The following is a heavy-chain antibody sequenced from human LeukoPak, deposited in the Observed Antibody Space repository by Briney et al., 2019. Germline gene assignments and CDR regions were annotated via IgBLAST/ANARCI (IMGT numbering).Heavy chain of an antibody. CDR2: ISWNSGSI. J-gene: IGHJ4*02. Sequence: GRSLRLSCAASGFTFDDYAMHWVRQAPGKGLEWVSGISWNSGSIGYADSVKGRFTISRDNAKNSLYLQMNSLRAEDTALYYCAKDSGGLYCSGGSCYDYDYWGQGTLVTVSS. D-gene: IGHD2-15*01. CDR3: AKDSGGLYCSGGSCYDYDY. CDR1: GFTFDDYA. V-gene: IGHV3-9*01.